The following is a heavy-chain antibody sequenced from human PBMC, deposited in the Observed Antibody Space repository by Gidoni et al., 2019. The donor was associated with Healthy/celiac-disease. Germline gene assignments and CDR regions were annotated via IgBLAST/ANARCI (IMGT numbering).Heavy chain of an antibody. D-gene: IGHD3-10*01. CDR3: ARINWFGELSAGMDV. Sequence: QVQLQESGPGLVKPSQTLSLTCTVSGGSISSGDYYWSWIRQPPGKGLEWIGYIYYSGSTYYNPSLKSRVTISVDTSKNQFSLKLSSVTAADTAVYYCARINWFGELSAGMDVWGQGTTVTVSS. CDR2: IYYSGST. CDR1: GGSISSGDYY. J-gene: IGHJ6*02. V-gene: IGHV4-30-4*08.